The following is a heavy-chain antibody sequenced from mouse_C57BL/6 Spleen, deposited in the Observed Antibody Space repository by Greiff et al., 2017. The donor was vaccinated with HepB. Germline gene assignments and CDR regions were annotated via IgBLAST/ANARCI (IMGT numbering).Heavy chain of an antibody. CDR1: GFSLTSYG. J-gene: IGHJ4*01. Sequence: VQLVESGPGLVQPSQSLSITCTVSGFSLTSYGVHWVRQSPGKGLEWLGVIWRGGSTDYNAAFMSRLSITKDNSKSQVFFKMNSLQADDTAIYYCAKSHDGYYPYAMDYWGQGTSVTVSS. CDR3: AKSHDGYYPYAMDY. V-gene: IGHV2-5*01. D-gene: IGHD2-3*01. CDR2: IWRGGST.